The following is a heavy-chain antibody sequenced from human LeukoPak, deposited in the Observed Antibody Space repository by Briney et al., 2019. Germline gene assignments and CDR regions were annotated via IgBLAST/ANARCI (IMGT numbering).Heavy chain of an antibody. Sequence: ASVKVSCKVSGYTLTELSMHWVRQAPGKGLEWMGGFDPEDGETIYAQKFQGRVTMTEDTSTDTAYMELSSLRSEDTAVYYCATAAARPGLSYAFDIWGQGTMVTVSS. CDR2: FDPEDGET. CDR1: GYTLTELS. CDR3: ATAAARPGLSYAFDI. D-gene: IGHD6-6*01. V-gene: IGHV1-24*01. J-gene: IGHJ3*02.